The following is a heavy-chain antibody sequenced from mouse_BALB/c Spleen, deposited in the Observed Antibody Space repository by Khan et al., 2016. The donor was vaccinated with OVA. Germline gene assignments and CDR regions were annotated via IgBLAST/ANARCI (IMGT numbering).Heavy chain of an antibody. CDR3: SRSGYGSLVY. D-gene: IGHD1-1*01. Sequence: QVQLKESGPELVKPGASVKMSCKASGYTFTGYVINWVKQRTGQGLEWIGQIYPGNNITYYNETFKGRATLTADKTSNTVYMYLSSLTSEDSAVYFCSRSGYGSLVYWGQGTTLTVSS. V-gene: IGHV1-77*01. J-gene: IGHJ2*01. CDR2: IYPGNNIT. CDR1: GYTFTGYV.